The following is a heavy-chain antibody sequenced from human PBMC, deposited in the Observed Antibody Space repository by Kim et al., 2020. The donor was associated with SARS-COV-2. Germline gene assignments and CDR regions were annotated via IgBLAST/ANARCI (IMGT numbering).Heavy chain of an antibody. CDR3: ASCGESTYYDFWRGNYYYGMDV. J-gene: IGHJ6*02. D-gene: IGHD3-3*01. V-gene: IGHV3-53*01. CDR2: IYSGGST. Sequence: GGSLRLSCAASGFTVSSNYMSWVRQAPGKGLEWVSVIYSGGSTYYADSVKGRFTISRDNSKNTLYLQMNSLRAEDSAVYYCASCGESTYYDFWRGNYYYGMDVWGQGTTVTVSS. CDR1: GFTVSSNY.